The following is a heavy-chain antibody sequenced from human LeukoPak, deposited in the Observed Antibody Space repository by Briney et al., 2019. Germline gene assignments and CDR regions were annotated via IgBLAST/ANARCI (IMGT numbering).Heavy chain of an antibody. V-gene: IGHV3-23*01. Sequence: GGSLRLSCAASGFTFSNHAMSWVRQAPGKGLQWVSAISGGGVAIYYADSVKGRFTISRDNSKNTLYLQMNSLRAEDTAVYYCAKDGFDYYDSSGYYYFNYWGQGTLSPSPQ. D-gene: IGHD3-22*01. CDR2: ISGGGVAI. J-gene: IGHJ4*02. CDR3: AKDGFDYYDSSGYYYFNY. CDR1: GFTFSNHA.